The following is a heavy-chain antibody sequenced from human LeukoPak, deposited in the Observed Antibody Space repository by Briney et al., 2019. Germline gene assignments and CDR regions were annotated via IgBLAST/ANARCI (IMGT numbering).Heavy chain of an antibody. D-gene: IGHD2-21*02. CDR3: ATVRGCGGDCYYIDY. J-gene: IGHJ4*02. Sequence: GRSLRLSCAASGFTFRSYGMHWVRQAPGKGLEWVAIIWYDGSNKYYADSVKGRITISRDNPKNTLYLQMNSLRAEDTAVYYCATVRGCGGDCYYIDYWGQGTLVTVSS. V-gene: IGHV3-33*01. CDR2: IWYDGSNK. CDR1: GFTFRSYG.